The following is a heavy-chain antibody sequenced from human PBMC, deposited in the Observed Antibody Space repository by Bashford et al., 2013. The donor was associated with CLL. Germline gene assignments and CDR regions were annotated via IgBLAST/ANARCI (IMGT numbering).Heavy chain of an antibody. V-gene: IGHV3-9*01. CDR2: ISWNSGSI. Sequence: GGSLRLSCAASGFTFDDFAMHWVRQAPGKALEWVSGISWNSGSIVYADSVKGRFTISRDNAKNSLYLQMSSLRVEDTALYYCAKAVYSHAFDDWGQGTLVTVSS. CDR3: AKAVYSHAFDD. D-gene: IGHD4-11*01. J-gene: IGHJ4*02. CDR1: GFTFDDFA.